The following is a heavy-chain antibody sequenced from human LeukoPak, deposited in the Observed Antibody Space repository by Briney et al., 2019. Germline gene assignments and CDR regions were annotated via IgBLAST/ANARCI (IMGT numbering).Heavy chain of an antibody. J-gene: IGHJ4*02. V-gene: IGHV5-51*01. CDR2: IYPGDSET. Sequence: GESLKISCKGSGYSFPSHWIVWVRQMPGKGLEWMGIIYPGDSETRYSPSFEGQVTISADKSTYTAYLQWSSLKASDTAMYCCARGTDIDYWGQGTLVTVSS. CDR1: GYSFPSHW. CDR3: ARGTDIDY.